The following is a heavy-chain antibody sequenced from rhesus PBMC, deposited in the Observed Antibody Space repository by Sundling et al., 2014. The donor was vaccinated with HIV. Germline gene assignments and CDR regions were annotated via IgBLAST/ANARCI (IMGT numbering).Heavy chain of an antibody. V-gene: IGHV4-80*01. CDR2: VTGNSGST. D-gene: IGHD4-29*01. CDR3: AIGGLDGSSYGTY. J-gene: IGHJ4*01. CDR1: GASISTHW. Sequence: QVQLQESGPGLVKPSETLSLTCTVSGASISTHWWSWIRQPPGKGLEWIGEVTGNSGSTNYNPSLKSRVTFSRDTSKNEFSLKLNSVTAADTAVYYCAIGGLDGSSYGTYWGQGVLVTVSS.